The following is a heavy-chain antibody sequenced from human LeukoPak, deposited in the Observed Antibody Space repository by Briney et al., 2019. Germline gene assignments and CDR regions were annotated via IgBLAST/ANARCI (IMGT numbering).Heavy chain of an antibody. CDR1: GFTFITAA. CDR2: IGSSGGST. V-gene: IGHV3-23*01. Sequence: GGSLRLSCAASGFTFITAAMTWVRQAPGKGLEWVSLIGSSGGSTYYADSVKGRFTISRDNSNHTLSLQMNSLRVEDTAIYYCVKDIQLSTWGLGTMVTVSS. CDR3: VKDIQLST. D-gene: IGHD5-24*01. J-gene: IGHJ3*01.